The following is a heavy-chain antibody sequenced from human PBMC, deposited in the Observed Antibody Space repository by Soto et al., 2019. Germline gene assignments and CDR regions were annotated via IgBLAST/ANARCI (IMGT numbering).Heavy chain of an antibody. D-gene: IGHD3-22*01. Sequence: GGSLRLSCAASGFTFSSYGMHWVRQAPGKGLEWVAVIWYDGSNKYYADSVKGRFTISRDNSKNTLYLQMNSLRAEDTAVYYCARVYYYDSSGYDGYYGMDVWGQGTTVTVSS. CDR1: GFTFSSYG. CDR3: ARVYYYDSSGYDGYYGMDV. J-gene: IGHJ6*02. V-gene: IGHV3-33*01. CDR2: IWYDGSNK.